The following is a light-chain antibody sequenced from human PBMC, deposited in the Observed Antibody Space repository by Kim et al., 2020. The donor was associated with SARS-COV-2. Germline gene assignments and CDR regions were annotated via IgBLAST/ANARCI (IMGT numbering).Light chain of an antibody. CDR2: GKN. CDR1: RLRPYY. CDR3: NSRDNSGDHVV. V-gene: IGLV3-19*01. J-gene: IGLJ2*01. Sequence: LRHAVRITCQGDRLRPYYATWYPQKPEQAPIVVIFGKNNRPSGIPDRFSGSSSGNTASLTVTGSQAVDEADYYCNSRDNSGDHVVFGGGTQLTVL.